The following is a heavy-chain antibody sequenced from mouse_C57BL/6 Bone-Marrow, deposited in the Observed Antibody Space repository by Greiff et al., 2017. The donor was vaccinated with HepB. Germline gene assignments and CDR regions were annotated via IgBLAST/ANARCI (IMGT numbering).Heavy chain of an antibody. J-gene: IGHJ3*01. CDR1: GFTFSSYT. CDR3: ARHYYGSGAG. Sequence: EVKVVESGGGLVKPGGSLKLSCAASGFTFSSYTMSWVRQTPEKRLEWVATISGGGGNTYYPDSVKGRFTISRDNSKNTLYLQMSSLRSEDTALYYCARHYYGSGAGWGQGTLVTVSA. V-gene: IGHV5-9*01. D-gene: IGHD1-1*01. CDR2: ISGGGGNT.